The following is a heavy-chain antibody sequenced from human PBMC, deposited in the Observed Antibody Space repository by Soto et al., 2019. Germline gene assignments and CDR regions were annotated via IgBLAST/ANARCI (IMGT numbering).Heavy chain of an antibody. CDR2: IIPIFGTA. V-gene: IGHV1-69*01. D-gene: IGHD1-26*01. J-gene: IGHJ4*02. CDR1: GGTFSSYA. CDR3: SRGRERTHINFDY. Sequence: QVQLVQSGAEVKKPGSSVKVSCKASGGTFSSYAISWVRQAPGQGLEWMGGIIPIFGTANYAQKFQGRVTITADESTSTGYMELSKLRSEDTAVYYCSRGRERTHINFDYWGQGTLVTVSS.